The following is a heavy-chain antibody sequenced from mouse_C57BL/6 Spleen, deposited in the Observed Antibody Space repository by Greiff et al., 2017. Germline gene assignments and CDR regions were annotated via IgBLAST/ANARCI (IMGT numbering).Heavy chain of an antibody. J-gene: IGHJ1*03. D-gene: IGHD2-5*01. CDR1: GYTFTSYW. Sequence: VQLQQPGAELVKPGASVKLSCKASGYTFTSYWMQWVKQRPGQGLEWIGEIDPSDSYTNYNQKFKGKATLTVDTSSSTAYMQLSSLTSEDSAVYYCARRDSNYSDWYCDVWGTGTTVTVSS. CDR3: ARRDSNYSDWYCDV. V-gene: IGHV1-50*01. CDR2: IDPSDSYT.